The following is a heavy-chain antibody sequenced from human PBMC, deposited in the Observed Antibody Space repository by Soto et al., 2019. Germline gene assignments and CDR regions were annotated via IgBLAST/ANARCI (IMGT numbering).Heavy chain of an antibody. CDR1: GFTFSSYW. J-gene: IGHJ4*02. CDR3: GRGASGSYRLDY. Sequence: EVQLVESGGGLVQPGGSLRLSCAASGFTFSSYWMHWVRQAPGKGLVWVSPINSDGSSTNYADSVKGQFTISRDNAKNTLYLQMNSLRAEDTAVYYCGRGASGSYRLDYWGQGTLVTVSS. D-gene: IGHD3-10*01. CDR2: INSDGSST. V-gene: IGHV3-74*01.